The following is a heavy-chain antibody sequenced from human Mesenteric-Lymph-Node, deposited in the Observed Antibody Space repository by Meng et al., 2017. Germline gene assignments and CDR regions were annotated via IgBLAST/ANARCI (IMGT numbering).Heavy chain of an antibody. CDR1: GFTFSSYA. CDR3: VSTVTPNFYYFDY. V-gene: IGHV3-23*01. Sequence: EVQLLESGGGLVQPGGSLRLSCAASGFTFSSYAMSWVRQAPGKGLEWVSAISGSGGSTYYADSVKGRFTISRDNSKNTLYLQMNSLRAEDTAVYYCVSTVTPNFYYFDYWGQGTLVTVSS. D-gene: IGHD4-17*01. J-gene: IGHJ4*02. CDR2: ISGSGGST.